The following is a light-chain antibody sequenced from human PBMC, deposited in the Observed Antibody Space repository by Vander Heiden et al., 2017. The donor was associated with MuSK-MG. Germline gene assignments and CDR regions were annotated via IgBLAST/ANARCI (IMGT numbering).Light chain of an antibody. CDR1: SSDVGGYNY. J-gene: IGLJ2*01. V-gene: IGLV2-14*03. Sequence: QSALTQPASVSGSPGQSITISCTGTSSDVGGYNYVSWYQQHPGKATKLMIYDVSNRPSGVSNRFSGSKSGNTASLTISGLQAEDEADYYCSSYTSSSTRHVVFGGGTKLTVL. CDR3: SSYTSSSTRHVV. CDR2: DVS.